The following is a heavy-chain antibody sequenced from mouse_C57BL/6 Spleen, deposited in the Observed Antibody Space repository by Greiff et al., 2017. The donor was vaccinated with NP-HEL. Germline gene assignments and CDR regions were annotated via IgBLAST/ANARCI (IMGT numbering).Heavy chain of an antibody. CDR2: IHPNSGST. D-gene: IGHD2-3*01. CDR1: GYTFTSYW. V-gene: IGHV1-64*01. J-gene: IGHJ1*03. Sequence: VQLQQPGAELVKPGASVKLSCKASGYTFTSYWMHWVKQRPGQGLEWIGMIHPNSGSTNYNEKFKSKATLTVDKSSSTAYMQLSSLTSEDSAVYYCARTRDDGYFDVWGTGTTVTVSS. CDR3: ARTRDDGYFDV.